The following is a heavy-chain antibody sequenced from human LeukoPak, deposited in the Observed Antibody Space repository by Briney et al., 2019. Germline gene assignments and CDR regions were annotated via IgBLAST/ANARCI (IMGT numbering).Heavy chain of an antibody. D-gene: IGHD2-8*02. Sequence: PGGSLRLSCAASGFTFSNAWMNWVRQAPGLGLEWVGRIKSKSVGGTIDYAAPVKGRFTISRDDSKNTVYLQMNSLKTDDTGVYYCSTGGYYFDYWGQGTLVTVSS. J-gene: IGHJ4*02. CDR1: GFTFSNAW. CDR2: IKSKSVGGTI. CDR3: STGGYYFDY. V-gene: IGHV3-15*01.